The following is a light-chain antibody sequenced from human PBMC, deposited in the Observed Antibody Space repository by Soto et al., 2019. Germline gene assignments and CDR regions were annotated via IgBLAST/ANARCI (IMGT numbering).Light chain of an antibody. J-gene: IGKJ3*01. CDR2: RVP. CDR1: QDIGDW. CDR3: QRYNSHLFF. V-gene: IGKV1-5*03. Sequence: DDRLTQSPSTLSASVGDRVTISCRASQDIGDWLAWYQQKPGKAPKLLIHRVPRLQSGVPVRFSGSGSETEFTLTINGLRPDDFATYYCQRYNSHLFFFGPGTKVQSK.